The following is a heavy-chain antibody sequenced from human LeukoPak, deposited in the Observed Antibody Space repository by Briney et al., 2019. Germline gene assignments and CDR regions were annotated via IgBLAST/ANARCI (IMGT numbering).Heavy chain of an antibody. CDR1: GGTFSSYA. CDR3: ARDPPYPGSSGYQKPFDY. Sequence: SVKVSCKASGGTFSSYAISWVRQAPGQGLEWMGGIIPIFGTANYAQKFQGRVTITADESTSTAYMELSSLRSEDTAVYYCARDPPYPGSSGYQKPFDYWGQGTLVTVSS. J-gene: IGHJ4*02. V-gene: IGHV1-69*13. CDR2: IIPIFGTA. D-gene: IGHD3-10*01.